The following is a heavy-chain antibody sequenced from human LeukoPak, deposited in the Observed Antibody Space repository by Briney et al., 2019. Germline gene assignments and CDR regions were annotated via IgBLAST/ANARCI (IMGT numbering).Heavy chain of an antibody. Sequence: GGSLRLSCAASGFTFSNYEMHWVRQAPGKGLEWMGGFDTEDGETIYAQKFQGRVTMTEDTSTDTAYMEMSSLRSEDTAVYYCATTAMIVVVNRGDAFDIWGQGTMVTVSS. CDR2: FDTEDGET. CDR1: GFTFSNYE. CDR3: ATTAMIVVVNRGDAFDI. V-gene: IGHV1-24*01. J-gene: IGHJ3*02. D-gene: IGHD3-22*01.